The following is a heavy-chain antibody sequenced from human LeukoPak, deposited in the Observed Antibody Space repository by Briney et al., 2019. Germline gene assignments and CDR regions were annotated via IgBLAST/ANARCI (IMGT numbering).Heavy chain of an antibody. CDR2: INSDGSRI. J-gene: IGHJ3*02. CDR1: GFTFSSYW. Sequence: GGSLRLSCAASGFTFSSYWMHWVRQAPGKGLVWVSRINSDGSRINYADSVKGRFTISRDNAKNTLYLQMNSLRVEDTAVYYCARERDAFDIWGQGTMVTVSS. V-gene: IGHV3-74*01. CDR3: ARERDAFDI.